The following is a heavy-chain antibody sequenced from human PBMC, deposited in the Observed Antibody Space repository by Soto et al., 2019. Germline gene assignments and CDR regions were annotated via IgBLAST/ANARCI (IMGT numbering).Heavy chain of an antibody. J-gene: IGHJ4*02. D-gene: IGHD1-1*01. CDR2: VSASGLNT. Sequence: EVQLLESGGKLVQPGGSLTLSCAASGFTFSTSAMAWVRPAPGKGLEWVSGVSASGLNTDYADPVKGRFYIYRDNSKNTVSLHMNSLRAAATALYYCAKERPRRTSGYFFDDWGQGTPVTVSS. CDR1: GFTFSTSA. V-gene: IGHV3-23*01. CDR3: AKERPRRTSGYFFDD.